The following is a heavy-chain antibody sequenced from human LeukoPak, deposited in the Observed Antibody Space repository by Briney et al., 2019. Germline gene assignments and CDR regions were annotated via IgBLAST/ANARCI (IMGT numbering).Heavy chain of an antibody. CDR2: ISGSGGST. Sequence: GGSLRLSCAASGFTFSSYGMSWVRQAPGKGLEWVSAISGSGGSTYYADSVKGRFTISRDNSKNTLYLQMNSLRAEDTAVYYCAKRHDSSGYYYVGEDYFDYWGQGTLVTVSS. CDR3: AKRHDSSGYYYVGEDYFDY. V-gene: IGHV3-23*01. CDR1: GFTFSSYG. J-gene: IGHJ4*02. D-gene: IGHD3-22*01.